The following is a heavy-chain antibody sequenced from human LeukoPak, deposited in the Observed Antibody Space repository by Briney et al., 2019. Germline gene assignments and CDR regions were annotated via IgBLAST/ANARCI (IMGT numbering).Heavy chain of an antibody. Sequence: ASVKVSCKASGYTFTSYYMHWVRQAPGQGLEWMGIINPSGGSTSYAQKFQGRVTMTRDTYTSTVHMELSSLRSEDTAVYYCARVSKSNSPDGYYDFWSGYFGMDYYYYMDVWGKGTTVTVSS. CDR2: INPSGGST. CDR1: GYTFTSYY. CDR3: ARVSKSNSPDGYYDFWSGYFGMDYYYYMDV. V-gene: IGHV1-46*01. D-gene: IGHD3-3*01. J-gene: IGHJ6*03.